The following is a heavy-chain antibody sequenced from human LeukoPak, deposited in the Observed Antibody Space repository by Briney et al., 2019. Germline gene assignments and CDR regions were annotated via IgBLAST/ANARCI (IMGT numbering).Heavy chain of an antibody. Sequence: SVKVSCKASGGTFSSYAISWVRQAPGQGLEWMGGIIPIFGTANYAQKFKGRVTITTDESTSTAYMELSSLRSEDTAVYYCARISEGSYGGNQYFDYWGQGTLVTVSS. J-gene: IGHJ4*02. CDR1: GGTFSSYA. V-gene: IGHV1-69*05. CDR3: ARISEGSYGGNQYFDY. CDR2: IIPIFGTA. D-gene: IGHD4-23*01.